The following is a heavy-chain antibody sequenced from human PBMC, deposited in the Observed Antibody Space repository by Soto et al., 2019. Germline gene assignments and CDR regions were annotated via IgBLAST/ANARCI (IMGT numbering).Heavy chain of an antibody. CDR3: VRTSLVVAAATREDY. CDR2: INSDGSST. J-gene: IGHJ4*02. CDR1: GFTFSSYW. D-gene: IGHD2-15*01. V-gene: IGHV3-74*01. Sequence: PGGSLRLSCAASGFTFSSYWMHWVRQAPGKGLVWVSRINSDGSSTSYADSVKGRFTISRDNAKNTLYLQMNSLRAEYMAVYYCVRTSLVVAAATREDYWGQGTLVTVSS.